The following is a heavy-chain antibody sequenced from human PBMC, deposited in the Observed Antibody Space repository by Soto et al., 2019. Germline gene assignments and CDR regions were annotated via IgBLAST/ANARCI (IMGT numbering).Heavy chain of an antibody. CDR1: GVTFSSYA. CDR3: AKVGGYDGYDPIDS. Sequence: QLQLVESGGGVVQPGRSLRLSCAASGVTFSSYAMHWVRQAPGKGLEWVAAISFDGSEKYYVDSVKGRFTISRDNSKSTFYVEMNSLRAEDTAVYYCAKVGGYDGYDPIDSWGQGTLVTVSS. CDR2: ISFDGSEK. D-gene: IGHD5-12*01. J-gene: IGHJ4*02. V-gene: IGHV3-30*18.